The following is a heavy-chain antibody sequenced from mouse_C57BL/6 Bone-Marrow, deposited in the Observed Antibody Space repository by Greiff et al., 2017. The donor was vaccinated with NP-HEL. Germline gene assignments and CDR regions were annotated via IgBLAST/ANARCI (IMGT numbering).Heavy chain of an antibody. V-gene: IGHV1-15*01. D-gene: IGHD2-4*01. CDR3: TRYDYDGPLFDY. Sequence: VKLMESGAELVRPGASVTLSCKASGYTFTDYEMHWVKQTPVHGLEWIGAIDPETGGTAYNQKFKGKAILTADKSSSTAYMELRSLTSEDSAVYYCTRYDYDGPLFDYWGQGTTLTVSS. CDR2: IDPETGGT. CDR1: GYTFTDYE. J-gene: IGHJ2*01.